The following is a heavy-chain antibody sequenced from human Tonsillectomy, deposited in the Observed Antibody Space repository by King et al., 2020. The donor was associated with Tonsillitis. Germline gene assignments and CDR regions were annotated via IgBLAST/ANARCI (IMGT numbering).Heavy chain of an antibody. CDR2: IKGDGSVK. Sequence: EVQLVQSGGGLVQPGGSLRLSCVASEFTFIEDLMTWVRQAPGEGLEWVANIKGDGSVKYYVDSVEGRFTISRDNADSSLFLRMNSLRAEDTAMYYCVRDRNYHDRRVYYDVLDVWGPGTKVTVSS. J-gene: IGHJ3*01. V-gene: IGHV3-7*01. CDR3: VRDRNYHDRRVYYDVLDV. D-gene: IGHD3-22*01. CDR1: EFTFIEDL.